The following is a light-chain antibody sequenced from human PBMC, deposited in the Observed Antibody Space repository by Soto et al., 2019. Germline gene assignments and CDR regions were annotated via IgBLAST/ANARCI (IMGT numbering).Light chain of an antibody. V-gene: IGKV1-39*01. CDR3: QQSYSSPPA. CDR2: DAS. J-gene: IGKJ5*01. Sequence: DIQMTQSPSSLSASVGDRVTITCQASRDISNYLNWYQQKPGKAPKLLIYDASNLETGVPSRFSGSGSGTDFTLTISSLQPEDFATYYCQQSYSSPPAFGQGARLEIK. CDR1: RDISNY.